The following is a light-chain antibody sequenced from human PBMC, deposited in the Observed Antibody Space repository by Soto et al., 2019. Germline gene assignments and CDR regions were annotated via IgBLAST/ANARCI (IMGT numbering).Light chain of an antibody. CDR3: QQYGSSRT. CDR1: QSVSSSY. CDR2: GAS. V-gene: IGKV3-20*01. J-gene: IGKJ1*01. Sequence: LSVSPGERATLSCRASQSVSSSYLAWYQQKPGQAPRLLIYGASSRATGIPDRFSGSGSGTDFTLTISRLEPEDFAVYYCQQYGSSRTFGQGTKVDIK.